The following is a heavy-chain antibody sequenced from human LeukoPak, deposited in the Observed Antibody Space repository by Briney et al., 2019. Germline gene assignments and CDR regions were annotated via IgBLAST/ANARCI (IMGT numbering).Heavy chain of an antibody. J-gene: IGHJ4*02. D-gene: IGHD1-26*01. V-gene: IGHV1-69*13. CDR2: IIPIFGTA. CDR1: GGTFSSYA. CDR3: ARDVEVGATRAFDY. Sequence: GASVKVSCKASGGTFSSYAISWVRQAPGQGLEWMGGIIPIFGTANYAQKFQGRVTITADESTSTAYMELSSLRSEDTAVYYCARDVEVGATRAFDYWGQGTLVTVSS.